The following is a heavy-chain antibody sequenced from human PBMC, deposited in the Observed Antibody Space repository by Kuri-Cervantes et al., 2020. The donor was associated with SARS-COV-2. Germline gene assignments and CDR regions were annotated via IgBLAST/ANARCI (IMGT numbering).Heavy chain of an antibody. CDR1: GGTFRSFA. D-gene: IGHD2-15*01. Sequence: SVKVSCKASGGTFRSFAINWVRQAPGQGLEWMGAFIPFFGTTDSAQRFQGRVTITADESTSTAYMELSSLRSNDTAVYYCARNWLGYCSGGSCRYYYYYMDVWGKGTTVTVSS. CDR2: FIPFFGTT. CDR3: ARNWLGYCSGGSCRYYYYYMDV. V-gene: IGHV1-69*13. J-gene: IGHJ6*03.